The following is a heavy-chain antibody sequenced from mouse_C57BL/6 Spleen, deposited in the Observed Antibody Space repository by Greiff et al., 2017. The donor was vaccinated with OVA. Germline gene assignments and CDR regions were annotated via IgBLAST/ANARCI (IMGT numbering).Heavy chain of an antibody. Sequence: QVQLKESGPELVKPGASVKISCKASGYAFSSSWMNWVKQRPGKGLEWIGRIYPGDGDTNYNGKFKGKATLTADKSSSTAYMQLSSLTSEDSAVYFCARSTYYSNWFAYWGQGTLVTVSA. V-gene: IGHV1-82*01. CDR2: IYPGDGDT. J-gene: IGHJ3*01. CDR1: GYAFSSSW. CDR3: ARSTYYSNWFAY. D-gene: IGHD2-5*01.